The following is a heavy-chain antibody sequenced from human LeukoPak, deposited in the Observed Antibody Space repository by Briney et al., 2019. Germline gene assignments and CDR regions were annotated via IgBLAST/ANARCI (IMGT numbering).Heavy chain of an antibody. J-gene: IGHJ6*03. V-gene: IGHV4-39*07. D-gene: IGHD2-21*02. CDR3: AREVVTARLSSYMDV. CDR1: GGSISSSSYY. Sequence: PSETLSLTCTVSGGSISSSSYYWGWIRQPPGKGLEWIGSIYYSGSTYYNPSLKSRVTISVDTSKNQFSLKLSSVTAADTAVYYCAREVVTARLSSYMDVWGKGTTVTVSS. CDR2: IYYSGST.